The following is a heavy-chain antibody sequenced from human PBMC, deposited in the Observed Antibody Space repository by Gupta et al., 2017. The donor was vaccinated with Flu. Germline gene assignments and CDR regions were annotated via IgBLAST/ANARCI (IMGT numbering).Heavy chain of an antibody. CDR3: ARDTMITYYYYYYGMDV. Sequence: EVQLVESGGGLVQHGGSLRLSCAAYGFTSSRYEMKWVRWPPVKGLVWVSYISSSGSTIYYADSVKGRFTISRDNAKNSLYLQMNSLRAEDTAVYYCARDTMITYYYYYYGMDVWGQGTTVTVSS. V-gene: IGHV3-48*03. CDR1: GFTSSRYE. CDR2: ISSSGSTI. J-gene: IGHJ6*02. D-gene: IGHD3-22*01.